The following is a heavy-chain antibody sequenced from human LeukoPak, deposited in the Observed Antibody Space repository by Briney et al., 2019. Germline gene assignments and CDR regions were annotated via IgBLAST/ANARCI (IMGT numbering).Heavy chain of an antibody. Sequence: GGSLRLSCAASGFTFSGYAMSWVRQAPGKGLEWVSAISGSGGSTYYADSVKGRFTISGDNSKNTLYLQMNSLRAEDTAVYYCAKDTDYYGSGSDLDYFDYWGQGTLVTVSS. CDR3: AKDTDYYGSGSDLDYFDY. D-gene: IGHD3-10*01. V-gene: IGHV3-23*01. J-gene: IGHJ4*02. CDR2: ISGSGGST. CDR1: GFTFSGYA.